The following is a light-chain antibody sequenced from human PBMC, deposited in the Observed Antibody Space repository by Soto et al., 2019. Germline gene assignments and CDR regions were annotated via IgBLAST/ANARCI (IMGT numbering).Light chain of an antibody. CDR1: SNDVGAHNF. Sequence: QPASVSGSPGQTITISCSGSSNDVGAHNFVSWYQHHPGKAPKLMIYEVSNRPSGVSNRFSGSKSGNTASLTISGLQAEDEADSYCNSSKSRNTYVFGSGTKVTVL. CDR3: NSSKSRNTYV. V-gene: IGLV2-14*01. CDR2: EVS. J-gene: IGLJ1*01.